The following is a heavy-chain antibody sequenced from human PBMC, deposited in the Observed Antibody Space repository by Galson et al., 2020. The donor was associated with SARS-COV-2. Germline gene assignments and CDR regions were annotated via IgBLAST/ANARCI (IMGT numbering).Heavy chain of an antibody. J-gene: IGHJ4*02. V-gene: IGHV3-23*01. CDR2: VSGSGYTP. Sequence: GESLKISCAASGFTFNNYAMNWVRQAPGKGLDWVSAVSGSGYTPYYADSVKGRFTISRDNSKNTLYLQLNNLRAEDTAVYYCAKDVGGGLLGSPHYYFDCWGQGTLVTVSS. CDR1: GFTFNNYA. CDR3: AKDVGGGLLGSPHYYFDC. D-gene: IGHD1-26*01.